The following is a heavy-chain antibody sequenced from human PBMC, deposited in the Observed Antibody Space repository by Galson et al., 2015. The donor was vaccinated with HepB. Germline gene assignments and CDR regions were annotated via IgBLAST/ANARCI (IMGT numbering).Heavy chain of an antibody. CDR1: GPTFTSNY. CDR2: INPRDSST. V-gene: IGHV1-46*01. D-gene: IGHD4/OR15-4a*01. J-gene: IGHJ4*02. Sequence: SVKVSCKAAGPTFTSNYIHWVRQAPGQGLEWMGLINPRDSSTDYAQKFQGRVAVTRDTSTSTIYMELSRLTSEDTAVYYCAREGLTLKHFDYGGQGTLVTVSS. CDR3: AREGLTLKHFDY.